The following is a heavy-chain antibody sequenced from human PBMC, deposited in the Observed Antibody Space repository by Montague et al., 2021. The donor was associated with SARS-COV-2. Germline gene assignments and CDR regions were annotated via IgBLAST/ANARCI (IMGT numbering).Heavy chain of an antibody. CDR1: GFSLRSEDEG. J-gene: IGHJ4*02. V-gene: IGHV2-5*01. Sequence: PALVKPTQTLTLTCTFSGFSLRSEDEGVAWIRQSPGQALEWLAVIYWNGDKRYSHSLQRRLTITKDTSENQVVLTMTNMNPVDTATYYCAHKGMIRGLIFDYWGQGTLITVSS. CDR2: IYWNGDK. D-gene: IGHD3-10*01. CDR3: AHKGMIRGLIFDY.